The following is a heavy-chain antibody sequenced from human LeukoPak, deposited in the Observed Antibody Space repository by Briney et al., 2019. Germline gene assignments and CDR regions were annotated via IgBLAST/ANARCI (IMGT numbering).Heavy chain of an antibody. V-gene: IGHV4-34*01. D-gene: IGHD2-2*01. CDR1: GGSFSGYY. CDR3: ARTGDCSSTSCYEGYYFDY. J-gene: IGHJ4*02. Sequence: SETLSLTCAVYGGSFSGYYWSWIRQPPGKGLEWIGEINHSGSTNYNPSLKSRVTISVDTSKNQFSLKLSSVTAADTAVYYCARTGDCSSTSCYEGYYFDYWGQGTLVTVSS. CDR2: INHSGST.